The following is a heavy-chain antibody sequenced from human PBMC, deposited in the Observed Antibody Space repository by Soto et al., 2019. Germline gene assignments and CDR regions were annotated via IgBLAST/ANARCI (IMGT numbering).Heavy chain of an antibody. CDR1: GFTFSSYA. J-gene: IGHJ3*02. D-gene: IGHD3-10*01. V-gene: IGHV3-23*01. Sequence: EVQLLESGGCLVQPGGSLRLSCAASGFTFSSYAMSVVRQAPGKGLEWGSAISGSGGSTYYADSVKGRFTISRDNSKNTLYLKMNSLRAEETAVYYSAKMSQSGAHLWHHDAFDICGQGTMVTVSS. CDR3: AKMSQSGAHLWHHDAFDI. CDR2: ISGSGGST.